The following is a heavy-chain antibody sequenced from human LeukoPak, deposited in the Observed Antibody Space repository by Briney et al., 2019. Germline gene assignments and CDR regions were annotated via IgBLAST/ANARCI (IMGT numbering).Heavy chain of an antibody. V-gene: IGHV3-15*01. Sequence: GGSLRLSCAASGFTFSNAWTSWVRQAPGKGLERVGRIKSKTDGGTTDYAAPVKGRFTISRDDSKNTLYLQMNSLKTEDTAVYYCTTDHTAQWLVLKGYFDYWGQGTLVTVSS. CDR2: IKSKTDGGTT. CDR1: GFTFSNAW. J-gene: IGHJ4*02. CDR3: TTDHTAQWLVLKGYFDY. D-gene: IGHD6-19*01.